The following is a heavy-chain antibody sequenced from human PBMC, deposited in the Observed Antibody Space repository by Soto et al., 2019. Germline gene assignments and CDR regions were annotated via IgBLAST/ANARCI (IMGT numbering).Heavy chain of an antibody. V-gene: IGHV4-59*08. CDR2: IYYSGST. CDR3: ARRGSGWYYFDY. J-gene: IGHJ4*02. Sequence: PFGTLSLPLPVSGGSLSSFSWSWVRQPPGKGLEWIGYIYYSGSTNYNPSLKSRVTISVDTSKNQFSLKLSSVTAADTAVYYCARRGSGWYYFDYWGQGTLVTVSS. CDR1: GGSLSSFS. D-gene: IGHD6-19*01.